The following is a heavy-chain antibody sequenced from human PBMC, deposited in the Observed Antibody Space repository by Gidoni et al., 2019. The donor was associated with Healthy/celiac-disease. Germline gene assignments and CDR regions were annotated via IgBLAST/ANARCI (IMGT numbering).Heavy chain of an antibody. V-gene: IGHV4-31*03. Sequence: QVQLQESGPGLVKPSQTLSLTCTVSAGSFSSGGYYWSWIRQHPGKGLEWIGYIYYSGSTYYNPSLKSRVTISVDTSKNQFSLKLSSVTAADTAVYYCARLQEQHPSYYFDYWGQGTLVTVSS. J-gene: IGHJ4*02. D-gene: IGHD6-13*01. CDR2: IYYSGST. CDR1: AGSFSSGGYY. CDR3: ARLQEQHPSYYFDY.